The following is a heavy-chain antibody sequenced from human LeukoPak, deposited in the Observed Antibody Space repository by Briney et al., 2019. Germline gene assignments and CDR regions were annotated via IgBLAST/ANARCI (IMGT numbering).Heavy chain of an antibody. CDR3: AKVYCVGDCYVHYFDY. V-gene: IGHV3-33*06. Sequence: GRSLRLSCAASGFTFSSYGMHWVRQAPGKGLEWVAVIWYDGSKKYYADSVKGRFTISRDNSKNTLYLQMNSLRAEDTAVYYCAKVYCVGDCYVHYFDYWGQGTLVTVSS. J-gene: IGHJ4*02. CDR1: GFTFSSYG. D-gene: IGHD2-21*02. CDR2: IWYDGSKK.